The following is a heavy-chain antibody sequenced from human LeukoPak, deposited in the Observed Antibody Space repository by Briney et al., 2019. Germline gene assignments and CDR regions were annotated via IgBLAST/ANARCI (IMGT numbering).Heavy chain of an antibody. CDR2: IYPGDSDT. D-gene: IGHD2-2*02. CDR1: GYSFTSYW. CDR3: ARLWRHLTAIGYCSSTSCYTDWFDP. V-gene: IGHV5-51*01. Sequence: GESLKISCKGSGYSFTSYWIGWVRQMPGKGLEWMGIIYPGDSDTRYSPSFQGQVTISADKSNSTAYLQWSSLKASDTAMYYCARLWRHLTAIGYCSSTSCYTDWFDPWGQGTLVTVSS. J-gene: IGHJ5*02.